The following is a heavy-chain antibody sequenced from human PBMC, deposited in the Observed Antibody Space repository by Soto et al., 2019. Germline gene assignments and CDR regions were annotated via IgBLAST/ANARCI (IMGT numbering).Heavy chain of an antibody. CDR3: AREGPRIMATISADWFDP. CDR2: LSYDGNNR. Sequence: AGGSLRLSCAASGFTLSDYAMHWVRQAPGKGLEWVALLSYDGNNRYYADSVKGRFTISRDSSRNTLYLQMNNLRPEDTAQYYCAREGPRIMATISADWFDPWGLGTLVTVSS. J-gene: IGHJ5*02. CDR1: GFTLSDYA. V-gene: IGHV3-30-3*01. D-gene: IGHD5-12*01.